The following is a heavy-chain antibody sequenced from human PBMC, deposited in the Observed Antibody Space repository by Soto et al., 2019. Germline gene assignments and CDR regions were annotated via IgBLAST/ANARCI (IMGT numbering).Heavy chain of an antibody. V-gene: IGHV3-7*03. CDR2: IKQDGSEK. CDR1: GFTFSSYW. J-gene: IGHJ4*02. CDR3: ATHNRGITQYYFDY. Sequence: EVQLVESGGGLVQPGGSLRLSCAASGFTFSSYWMSWVRQAPGKGLEWVANIKQDGSEKYYVDSVKGRFTISRDNAKNSLYLQMNSLRAEDTAVYYCATHNRGITQYYFDYWAQGTLVTVSS. D-gene: IGHD3-16*01.